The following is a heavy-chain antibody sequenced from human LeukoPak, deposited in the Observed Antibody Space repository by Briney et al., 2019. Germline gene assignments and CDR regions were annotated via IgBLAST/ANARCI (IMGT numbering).Heavy chain of an antibody. CDR3: ARAVEYLYYFDY. Sequence: PSETLSLTCTVSGDSISSGGYYWSWIRQHPGKGLEWIGYIYYSGSTYYNPSLKSRVTISVDTSKNQFSLKLSSVTAADTAVYYCARAVEYLYYFDYWGQGTLVTVSS. CDR1: GDSISSGGYY. CDR2: IYYSGST. J-gene: IGHJ4*02. V-gene: IGHV4-31*03. D-gene: IGHD2-8*02.